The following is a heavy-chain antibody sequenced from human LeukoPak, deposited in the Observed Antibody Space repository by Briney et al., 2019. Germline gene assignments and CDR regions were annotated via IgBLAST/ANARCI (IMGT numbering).Heavy chain of an antibody. CDR3: ARVIEWIQLWLPPFDH. CDR2: IYHSGST. Sequence: PSETLSLTCTVSGYSISSGYYWGWIRQPPGKGLEWIGSIYHSGSTYYNPSLKSRVTISVDTSKNQFSLKLSSVTAADTAVYYCARVIEWIQLWLPPFDHWGQGTLVTVSS. J-gene: IGHJ4*02. CDR1: GYSISSGYY. V-gene: IGHV4-38-2*02. D-gene: IGHD5-18*01.